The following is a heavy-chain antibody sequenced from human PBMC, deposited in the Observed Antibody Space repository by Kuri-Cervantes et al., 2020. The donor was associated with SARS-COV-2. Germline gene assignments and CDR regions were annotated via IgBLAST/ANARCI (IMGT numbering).Heavy chain of an antibody. Sequence: GESLKISCAASGFTFSSYAMHWVRQAPGKGLEWVAVISYDGSNKYYAESVKGRFTISRDNSKNTLYQQMNSLRAEDTAVYYCAKDQHGIIVVIAAIDYWGQGTLVTVSS. D-gene: IGHD2-15*01. CDR3: AKDQHGIIVVIAAIDY. CDR2: ISYDGSNK. V-gene: IGHV3-30-3*01. CDR1: GFTFSSYA. J-gene: IGHJ4*02.